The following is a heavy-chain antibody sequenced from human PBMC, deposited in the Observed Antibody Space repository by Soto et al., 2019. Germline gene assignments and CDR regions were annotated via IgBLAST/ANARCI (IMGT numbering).Heavy chain of an antibody. D-gene: IGHD3-22*01. Sequence: ASVKVSCKASGYTFTSYYMHWVRQAPGQGLEWMGIINPSGGSTSYAQKFQGRVTMTRDTSTSTVYMELSSLRSGDTAVYYCARDSKASYYDSSGYSDYWGQGTLVTVSS. CDR3: ARDSKASYYDSSGYSDY. V-gene: IGHV1-46*01. CDR2: INPSGGST. J-gene: IGHJ4*02. CDR1: GYTFTSYY.